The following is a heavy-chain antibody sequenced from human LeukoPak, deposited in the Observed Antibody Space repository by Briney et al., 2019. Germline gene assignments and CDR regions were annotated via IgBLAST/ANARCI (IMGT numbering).Heavy chain of an antibody. CDR1: GYTFSSYD. CDR2: INTNTGNP. D-gene: IGHD1-26*01. J-gene: IGHJ5*02. V-gene: IGHV7-4-1*02. CDR3: ARVEYPSGLVGATIWFDP. Sequence: GASVKVSCKASGYTFSSYDINWVRQATGQGLDWMGRINTNTGNPTYAQGFTGRFVFSLDTSVSTAYLQISSLKAEDTAVYYCARVEYPSGLVGATIWFDPWGQGTLVTVSS.